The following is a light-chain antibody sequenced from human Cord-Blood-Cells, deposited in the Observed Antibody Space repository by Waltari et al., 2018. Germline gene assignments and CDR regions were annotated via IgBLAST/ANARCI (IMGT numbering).Light chain of an antibody. CDR1: QSVSSN. V-gene: IGKV3D-15*01. Sequence: ELVMPQSPATLSVSPGERATLSCRASQSVSSNLAWYQQKPGQAPRLLIYGASPRATGIPARFSGSGSGTEFTLTISSLQSEDFAVYYCQQYNNWPPNTFGQGTKLEIK. CDR3: QQYNNWPPNT. J-gene: IGKJ2*01. CDR2: GAS.